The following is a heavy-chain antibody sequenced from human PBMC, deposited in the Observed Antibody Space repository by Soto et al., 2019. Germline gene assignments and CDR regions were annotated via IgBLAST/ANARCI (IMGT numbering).Heavy chain of an antibody. D-gene: IGHD3-16*01. J-gene: IGHJ4*02. CDR2: IQSGGPT. V-gene: IGHV3-66*01. CDR3: ARDDVLYAYYKDI. CDR1: GFTVSSKY. Sequence: GGSLRLSCAASGFTVSSKYMSWVRQAPGKGLEWVSLIQSGGPTYYADSVKGRFTISRDTSENTLHLQMDSLRAEDTAVYYCARDDVLYAYYKDIWGQGTLVTSPQ.